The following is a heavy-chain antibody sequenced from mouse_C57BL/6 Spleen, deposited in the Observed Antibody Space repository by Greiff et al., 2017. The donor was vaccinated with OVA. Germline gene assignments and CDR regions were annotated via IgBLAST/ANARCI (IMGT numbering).Heavy chain of an antibody. V-gene: IGHV5-9*01. Sequence: EVQRVESGGGLVKPGGSLKLSCAASGFTFSSYTMSWVRQTPEKRLEWVATISGGGGNTYYPDSVKGRFTISRDNAKNTLYLQMSSLRSEDTALYYCARKGGATDWVGCWGQGTLVTVAA. CDR1: GFTFSSYT. CDR2: ISGGGGNT. J-gene: IGHJ3*01. CDR3: ARKGGATDWVGC.